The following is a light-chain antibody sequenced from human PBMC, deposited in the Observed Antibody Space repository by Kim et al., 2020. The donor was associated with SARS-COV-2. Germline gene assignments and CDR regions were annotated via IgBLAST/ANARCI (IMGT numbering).Light chain of an antibody. CDR2: DAS. J-gene: IGKJ1*01. Sequence: EIVLTQSPGPLSLSPGERATLSCRASQSLRRTYLAWYQQRPGQATRLLIYDASSRATGIPDRFSGSGSGTDFTLTITRLEPEDFAVYYCQQYGTSPTFDQGTKVEIK. V-gene: IGKV3-20*01. CDR1: QSLRRTY. CDR3: QQYGTSPT.